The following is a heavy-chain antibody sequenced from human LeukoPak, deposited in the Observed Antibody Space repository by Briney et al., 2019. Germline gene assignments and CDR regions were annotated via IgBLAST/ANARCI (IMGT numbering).Heavy chain of an antibody. CDR3: ARESVTTVTTPNWFGP. J-gene: IGHJ5*02. V-gene: IGHV4-34*01. Sequence: SETLSLTCAVYGGSFSGYYWSWIRQPPGKGLEWIGEINHSGSTNYNPSLKSRVTISVDTSKNQFSLKLSSVTAADTAVYYCARESVTTVTTPNWFGPWGQGTLVTVSS. D-gene: IGHD4-17*01. CDR1: GGSFSGYY. CDR2: INHSGST.